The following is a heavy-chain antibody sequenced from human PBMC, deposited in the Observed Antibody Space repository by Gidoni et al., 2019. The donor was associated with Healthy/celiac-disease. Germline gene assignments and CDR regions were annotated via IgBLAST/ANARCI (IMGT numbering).Heavy chain of an antibody. J-gene: IGHJ4*02. CDR1: GYTFTSYG. V-gene: IGHV1-18*01. CDR2: ISAYNGNT. Sequence: QVQLVQSGAEVKKPGASVKVSCTASGYTFTSYGISWVRQAPGQGLEWMGWISAYNGNTNYAQKLQGRVTMTTDTSTSTAYMELRSLRSDDTAVYYCARDRMPYSSGWYVDYWGQGTLVTVSS. CDR3: ARDRMPYSSGWYVDY. D-gene: IGHD6-19*01.